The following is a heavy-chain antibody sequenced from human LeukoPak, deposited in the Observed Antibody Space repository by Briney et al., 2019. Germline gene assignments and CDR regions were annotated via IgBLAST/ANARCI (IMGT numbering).Heavy chain of an antibody. CDR3: AKAPGYSSSWYLLDYYYYGMDV. Sequence: GGSLRLSCAASGFTFSSYAMSWVRQAPGKGLEWVSAISGSGGSTYYADSVKGRFTISRDNSKNTLYLQMNSLRAEDTAVYYCAKAPGYSSSWYLLDYYYYGMDVWGQGTTVTVSS. CDR2: ISGSGGST. D-gene: IGHD6-13*01. J-gene: IGHJ6*02. V-gene: IGHV3-23*01. CDR1: GFTFSSYA.